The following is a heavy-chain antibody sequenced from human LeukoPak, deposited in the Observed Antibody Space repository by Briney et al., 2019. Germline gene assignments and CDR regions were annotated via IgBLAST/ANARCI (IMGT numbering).Heavy chain of an antibody. D-gene: IGHD5-18*01. V-gene: IGHV3-30*18. CDR1: GFTFSSYG. J-gene: IGHJ4*02. CDR3: AKDEYSSGYIRGFDY. CDR2: ISYDGSNK. Sequence: GGSLRLSCAASGFTFSSYGMHWVRQAPGKGLEWVAVISYDGSNKYYADSVKGRFTISRDNSKNTLYLQMNSLRAEDTAVYYCAKDEYSSGYIRGFDYWGRGTLVTVSS.